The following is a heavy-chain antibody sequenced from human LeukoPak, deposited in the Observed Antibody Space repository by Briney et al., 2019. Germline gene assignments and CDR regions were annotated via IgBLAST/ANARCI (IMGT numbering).Heavy chain of an antibody. Sequence: LGLSCASSRFTFSSYGMHWVRQAPDKALEWVAVLWYDGSNKYYAESVKGRFPGYRDISKNTLYLEMNSVRAEDTAVYYCARGTRSYCSGGSCYETFDYWGQGTLVTVSS. D-gene: IGHD2-15*01. CDR1: RFTFSSYG. J-gene: IGHJ4*02. CDR3: ARGTRSYCSGGSCYETFDY. CDR2: LWYDGSNK. V-gene: IGHV3-33*01.